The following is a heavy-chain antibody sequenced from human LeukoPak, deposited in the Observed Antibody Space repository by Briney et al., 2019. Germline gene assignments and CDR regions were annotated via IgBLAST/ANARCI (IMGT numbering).Heavy chain of an antibody. D-gene: IGHD6-19*01. Sequence: GGSLRLSCAASGFTFSTYVMHWVRQAPGKGLQWVAVILYDGSNKYYADSVKGRFIISRDNSKNTLYLQMNSLTAEDTAVYYRARVVAGSVYNCGMDVWGQGTTVTVSS. CDR3: ARVVAGSVYNCGMDV. J-gene: IGHJ6*02. CDR2: ILYDGSNK. V-gene: IGHV3-30*01. CDR1: GFTFSTYV.